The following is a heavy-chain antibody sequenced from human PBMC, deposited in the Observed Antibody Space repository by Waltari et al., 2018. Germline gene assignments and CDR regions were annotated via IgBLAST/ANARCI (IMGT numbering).Heavy chain of an antibody. CDR2: IYYSGST. CDR3: ARRLAYGGIRGPARGHDP. V-gene: IGHV4-39*01. J-gene: IGHJ5*02. CDR1: GGSISSSSYY. Sequence: QLQLQESGPGLVKPSETLSLTCTVSGGSISSSSYYWGWIRQPPGQGLEWIGSIYYSGSTYYNPSLKSRVTISVDTSKNQFSLKLSSVTAADTAVYYCARRLAYGGIRGPARGHDPWGQGTLVTVSS. D-gene: IGHD2-21*01.